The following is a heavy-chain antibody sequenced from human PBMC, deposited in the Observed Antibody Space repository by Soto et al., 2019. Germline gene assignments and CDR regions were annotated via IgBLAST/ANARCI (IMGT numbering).Heavy chain of an antibody. CDR2: IGTAGDT. CDR1: GFTFSSYD. CDR3: AKYETTRPRYYFDY. J-gene: IGHJ4*02. V-gene: IGHV3-13*01. Sequence: EVQLVESGGGLVQPGGSLRLSCAASGFTFSSYDMHWVRQATGKGLEWVSAIGTAGDTYYPGSVKGRFTISRDNSKNTVSLQMNSLRAEDTAVYYCAKYETTRPRYYFDYWGQGTLVTVSS. D-gene: IGHD1-1*01.